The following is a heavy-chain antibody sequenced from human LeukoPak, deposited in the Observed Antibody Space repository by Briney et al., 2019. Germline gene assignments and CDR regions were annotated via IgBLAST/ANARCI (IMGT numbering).Heavy chain of an antibody. CDR1: GGSISSYY. V-gene: IGHV4-59*08. CDR2: IYYSGSA. CDR3: ARQGSGSYSNFDY. D-gene: IGHD1-26*01. Sequence: SETLSLTCTVSGGSISSYYWSWIRQPPGKGLEWIGYIYYSGSANYNPSLKSRVTISVDTSKNQFSLKLSSVTAADTAVCYCARQGSGSYSNFDYWGQGTLVTVSS. J-gene: IGHJ4*02.